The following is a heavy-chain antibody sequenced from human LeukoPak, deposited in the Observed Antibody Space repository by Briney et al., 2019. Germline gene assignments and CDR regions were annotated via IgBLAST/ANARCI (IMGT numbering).Heavy chain of an antibody. J-gene: IGHJ4*02. CDR3: AKTNSFYDFWNALDD. CDR1: GFTFSMFG. D-gene: IGHD3-3*01. CDR2: IRHHGNDV. V-gene: IGHV3-30*02. Sequence: GGSLRLSCGTSGFTFSMFGMHWARQAPGKGLEWVAFIRHHGNDVYYEESVKGRFAISRDNSKNTLYLQMDSLRPEDTAVYFCAKTNSFYDFWNALDDWGQGTLVTVSS.